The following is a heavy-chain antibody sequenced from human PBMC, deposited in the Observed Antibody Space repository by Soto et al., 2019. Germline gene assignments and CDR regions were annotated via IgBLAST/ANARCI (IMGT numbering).Heavy chain of an antibody. CDR1: GFTFSSYG. CDR2: ISYDGSNK. CDR3: ANSLEAAATFDY. D-gene: IGHD6-13*01. J-gene: IGHJ4*02. Sequence: QVQLVESGGGVVQPGRSLRLSCAASGFTFSSYGMHWVRQAPGKGLEWVAVISYDGSNKYYADSVKGRFTISRDNSKNTLYLQMNSLRAEDTAVYYCANSLEAAATFDYWGQGTLVTVSS. V-gene: IGHV3-30*18.